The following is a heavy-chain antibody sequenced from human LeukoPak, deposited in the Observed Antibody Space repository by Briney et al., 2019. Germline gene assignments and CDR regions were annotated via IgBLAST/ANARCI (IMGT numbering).Heavy chain of an antibody. D-gene: IGHD3-22*01. CDR2: IYYSGST. V-gene: IGHV4-59*01. Sequence: SETLSLTCTVSGYSISSYYWSWIRQPPGKGLEWIGYIYYSGSTNYNPSLKSRVTISVDTSKNQFSLKLSSVTAADTAVYYCARDHWYYDSSGYYNDAFDIWGQGTMVTVSS. J-gene: IGHJ3*02. CDR1: GYSISSYY. CDR3: ARDHWYYDSSGYYNDAFDI.